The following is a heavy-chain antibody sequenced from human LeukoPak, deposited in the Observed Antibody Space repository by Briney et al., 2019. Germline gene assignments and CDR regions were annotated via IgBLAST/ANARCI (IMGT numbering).Heavy chain of an antibody. CDR1: GYTSTGYY. Sequence: ASVKVSCKASGYTSTGYYMHWVRQAPGQGLEWMGWINPNSGGTNYAQKFQGWVTMTRDTSISTAYMELSRLRSDDTAVYYCARVVVAATSDNWFDPWGQGTLVTVSS. V-gene: IGHV1-2*04. D-gene: IGHD2-15*01. CDR2: INPNSGGT. CDR3: ARVVVAATSDNWFDP. J-gene: IGHJ5*02.